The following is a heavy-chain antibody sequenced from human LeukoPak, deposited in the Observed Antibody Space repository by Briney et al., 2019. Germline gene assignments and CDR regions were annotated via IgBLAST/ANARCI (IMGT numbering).Heavy chain of an antibody. Sequence: SETLSLTCAVSGGSITTTNWWSWVRQPPGKGLEWIGEVHLNGATNYNPSLESRFSMSIDKSNNHLSLEVTSVTAADTAMYYCTRESGAFSPFGFWGQGTLVTVPS. CDR2: VHLNGAT. CDR1: GGSITTTNW. V-gene: IGHV4-4*02. CDR3: TRESGAFSPFGF. D-gene: IGHD1-26*01. J-gene: IGHJ4*02.